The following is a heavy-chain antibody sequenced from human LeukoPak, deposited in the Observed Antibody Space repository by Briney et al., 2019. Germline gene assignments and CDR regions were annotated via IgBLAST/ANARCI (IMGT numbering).Heavy chain of an antibody. CDR2: ISSNGGST. V-gene: IGHV3-64*01. CDR1: GFTFSSYA. J-gene: IGHJ6*02. Sequence: PGESLRLSCAASGFTFSSYAMHWVRQAPGKGLEYVSAISSNGGSTYYANSVKGRFTISRDNSKNTLYLQMGSLRAEDMAVYYCAKERYYYDSSGYNYYYGMDVWGQGTTVTVSS. CDR3: AKERYYYDSSGYNYYYGMDV. D-gene: IGHD3-22*01.